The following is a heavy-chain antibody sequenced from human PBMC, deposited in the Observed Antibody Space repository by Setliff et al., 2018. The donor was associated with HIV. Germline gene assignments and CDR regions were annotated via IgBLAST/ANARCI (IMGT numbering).Heavy chain of an antibody. CDR1: GYSISSGYY. J-gene: IGHJ4*02. Sequence: LSLTCTVSGYSISSGYYWGLIRQPPGKGLEWIGYITYSGSAYYNPSLKSRVTISLDTSNNQISLRLRSVTAADTAMYYCVRDDYGYNGKGFDYWGPGTLVTVSS. D-gene: IGHD4-17*01. CDR2: ITYSGSA. V-gene: IGHV4-30-4*08. CDR3: VRDDYGYNGKGFDY.